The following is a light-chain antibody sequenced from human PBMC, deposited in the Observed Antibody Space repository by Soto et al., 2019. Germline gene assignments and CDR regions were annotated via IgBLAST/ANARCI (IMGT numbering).Light chain of an antibody. CDR1: QSCRNS. V-gene: IGKV1-5*01. CDR2: DAS. Sequence: DLQMTQSPSTLSASVGDRVTIACRASQSCRNSLAWYQQKAGKAPTLLIYDASTLQSGVPSRFSGSGSGTELSLTTSSLQPEDFATYYCLCYITYPWTFGQGTKVDI. J-gene: IGKJ1*01. CDR3: LCYITYPWT.